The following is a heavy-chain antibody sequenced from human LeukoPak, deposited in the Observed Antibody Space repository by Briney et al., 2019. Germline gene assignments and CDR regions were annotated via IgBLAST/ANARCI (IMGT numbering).Heavy chain of an antibody. CDR3: ARDLLTTGNYYFGMDV. J-gene: IGHJ6*02. V-gene: IGHV4-34*01. Sequence: SETLSLTCAVYGGSFSGYYWSWIRQPPGKGLEWIGEINHSGSTNYNPSLKSRVTISVDTSKNQFSLKLSSVTAADTAMYYCARDLLTTGNYYFGMDVWGQGTTVTVSS. CDR2: INHSGST. CDR1: GGSFSGYY. D-gene: IGHD4-17*01.